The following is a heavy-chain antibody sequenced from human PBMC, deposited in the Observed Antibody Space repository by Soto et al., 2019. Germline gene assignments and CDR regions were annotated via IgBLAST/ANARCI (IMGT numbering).Heavy chain of an antibody. CDR2: INAGNGNT. CDR3: ARGRAWDYDSSGYSDY. CDR1: GYTFTSYA. J-gene: IGHJ4*02. Sequence: ASVKVSCKASGYTFTSYAMHWVRQAPGQRLEWMGWINAGNGNTKYSQKFQGRVTITRDTSASTAYMELSSLRSEDTAVYYCARGRAWDYDSSGYSDYWGQGTLVTVSS. V-gene: IGHV1-3*01. D-gene: IGHD3-22*01.